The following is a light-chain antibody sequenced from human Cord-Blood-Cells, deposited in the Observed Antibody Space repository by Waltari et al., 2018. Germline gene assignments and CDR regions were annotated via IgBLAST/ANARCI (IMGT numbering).Light chain of an antibody. CDR1: QSVSSN. J-gene: IGKJ2*03. CDR3: QQYNNWYS. Sequence: EIVMTQSPATPSVSPGERATLSCRASQSVSSNLAWYQQKPGQAPKLLIYGACARATGSPSRFSGSGSGAECTLTISSLQSEDFAVYYCQQYNNWYSFGQGTKREIK. CDR2: GAC. V-gene: IGKV3-15*01.